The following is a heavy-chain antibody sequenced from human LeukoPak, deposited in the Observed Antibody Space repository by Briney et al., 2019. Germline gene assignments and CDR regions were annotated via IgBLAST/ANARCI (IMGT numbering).Heavy chain of an antibody. J-gene: IGHJ4*02. CDR3: AEDLVAVTNFYYFDY. Sequence: GGSLRLSCAASGFTFSSYAMSWVRQAPGKGLEWVSAISGSGGSTYYADSVKGRFTISRDNSKNTLYLQMNSLRAEDTAVYYCAEDLVAVTNFYYFDYWGQGTLVTVSS. D-gene: IGHD2-21*02. CDR1: GFTFSSYA. V-gene: IGHV3-23*01. CDR2: ISGSGGST.